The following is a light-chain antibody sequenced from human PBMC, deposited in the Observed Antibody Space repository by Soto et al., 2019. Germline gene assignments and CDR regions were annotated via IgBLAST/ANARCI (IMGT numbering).Light chain of an antibody. V-gene: IGKV1-5*01. CDR3: QHYNPYSSVT. Sequence: DLQMTQSPSTLSASIGDRVTITCRASQSISSWLAWYQQEPGKAPKLLIYDASSLRSGVPSRFSGSGSGTEFTLTISSLQPDDFATYYCQHYNPYSSVTFGQGTRLEIK. J-gene: IGKJ5*01. CDR2: DAS. CDR1: QSISSW.